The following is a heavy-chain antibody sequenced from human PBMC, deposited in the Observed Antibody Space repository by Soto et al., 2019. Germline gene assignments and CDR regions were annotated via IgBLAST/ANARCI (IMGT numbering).Heavy chain of an antibody. CDR3: ARGSTQDY. D-gene: IGHD2-15*01. J-gene: IGHJ4*02. CDR1: GFSFRPYW. Sequence: EVQLVESGGDLVQPGGSLRLSCVASGFSFRPYWMSWVRQAPGSGLQWVATINNDGSEKYYADSVKGRFTISRDNARDSLYLQLTSLRAEDTAIYYCARGSTQDYWGQGTLVAVSS. CDR2: INNDGSEK. V-gene: IGHV3-7*03.